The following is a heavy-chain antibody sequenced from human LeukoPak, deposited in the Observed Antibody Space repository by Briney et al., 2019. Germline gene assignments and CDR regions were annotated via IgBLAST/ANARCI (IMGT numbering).Heavy chain of an antibody. CDR2: IYSVSDT. CDR1: GFSVSSNY. D-gene: IGHD3-22*01. Sequence: PGGSLRLSCAPSGFSVSSNYMTWVRQAPGKGLQWVSGIYSVSDTFYADSVMGRFTISRDNSKNTVSLQMNSLRADDTAVYYCARWGYDSSGSYRDNWGQGTLVTVSS. CDR3: ARWGYDSSGSYRDN. V-gene: IGHV3-53*01. J-gene: IGHJ4*02.